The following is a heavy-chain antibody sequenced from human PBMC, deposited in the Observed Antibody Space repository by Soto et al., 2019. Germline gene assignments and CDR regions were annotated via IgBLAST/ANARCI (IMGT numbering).Heavy chain of an antibody. D-gene: IGHD6-13*01. CDR2: ISGYNDKT. J-gene: IGHJ4*02. V-gene: IGHV1-18*01. CDR3: ARDMGSSWNPDPVFEY. CDR1: GYTFTTYG. Sequence: ASVKVSCKASGYTFTTYGFSWVRQAPGQGLEWMGWISGYNDKTYYAQKLQGRFTMTTDTSTSTAYMELRSLRSDDTAVYYCARDMGSSWNPDPVFEYWGKGTLVTVSS.